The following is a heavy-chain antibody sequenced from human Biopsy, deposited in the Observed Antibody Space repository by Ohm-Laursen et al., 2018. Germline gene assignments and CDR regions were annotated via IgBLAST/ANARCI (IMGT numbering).Heavy chain of an antibody. Sequence: PGTLSLTCSVSGGSISSRNHYWGWLRQPPGEGLEWIGHVCYSGSTFYNSSLESRVTVSVDTSKNQFHLRLTSMSASDTAVYYCARHSLDDFWSGAHYYFDYWGLGTLVTVSS. CDR1: GGSISSRNHY. V-gene: IGHV4-39*01. J-gene: IGHJ4*02. D-gene: IGHD3-3*01. CDR3: ARHSLDDFWSGAHYYFDY. CDR2: VCYSGST.